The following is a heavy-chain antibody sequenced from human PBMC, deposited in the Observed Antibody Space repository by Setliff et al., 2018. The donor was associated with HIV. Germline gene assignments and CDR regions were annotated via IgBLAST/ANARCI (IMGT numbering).Heavy chain of an antibody. CDR1: FYSISSSGYY. J-gene: IGHJ2*01. CDR3: ARPSAGGGYNYWYFDL. CDR2: IYHSGST. V-gene: IGHV4-39*01. D-gene: IGHD5-12*01. Sequence: SETLSLTCAVSFYSISSSGYYWGWLRRPPGKGLEWIGSIYHSGSTYYNPSLKSRVTISVDTSKNQFSLKLSSVTAADTAVYYCARPSAGGGYNYWYFDLWGRGTLVTVSS.